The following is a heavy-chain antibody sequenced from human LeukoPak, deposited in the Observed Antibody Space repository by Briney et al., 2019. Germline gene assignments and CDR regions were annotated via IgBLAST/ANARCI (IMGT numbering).Heavy chain of an antibody. V-gene: IGHV3-74*01. CDR1: GFTFNNYW. J-gene: IGHJ4*02. CDR3: ARDLRYFDY. Sequence: TGGSLRLSCAASGFTFNNYWMHWVRQAPGEGLVWVSRIGSDGSGTSYADSVKGRFTISRDNAKNTVYLQMNSLRVEDTAVYYCARDLRYFDYWGQGTLVTVSS. CDR2: IGSDGSGT.